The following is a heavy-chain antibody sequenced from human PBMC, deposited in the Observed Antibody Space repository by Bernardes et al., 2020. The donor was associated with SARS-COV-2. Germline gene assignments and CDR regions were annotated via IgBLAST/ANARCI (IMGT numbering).Heavy chain of an antibody. J-gene: IGHJ4*02. Sequence: WGSLRLSCVVSGFTFSDYTMRWVRQVPGKGLEWVAEINDSGYRTNSACSVKGRFTISRVNSRNTPYLEMKSLRAEDTAIYYCAKPPHSSGWLLQDVPPLSFDTWGQGTLVTVSS. D-gene: IGHD6-19*01. CDR2: INDSGYRT. CDR1: GFTFSDYT. V-gene: IGHV3-23*01. CDR3: AKPPHSSGWLLQDVPPLSFDT.